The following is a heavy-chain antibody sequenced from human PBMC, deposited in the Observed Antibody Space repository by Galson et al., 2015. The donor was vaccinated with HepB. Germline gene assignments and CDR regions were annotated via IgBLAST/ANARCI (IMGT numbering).Heavy chain of an antibody. D-gene: IGHD6-13*01. V-gene: IGHV3-21*01. CDR1: GFTFSSYS. J-gene: IGHJ3*02. CDR3: ASSGDSSSWYDAFDI. Sequence: SLRLSCAASGFTFSSYSMNWVRQAPGKGLEWVSSISSSSSYIYYADSVKGRFTISRDNAKNSLYLQMNSLRAEDTAVYYCASSGDSSSWYDAFDIWGQGTMVTVSS. CDR2: ISSSSSYI.